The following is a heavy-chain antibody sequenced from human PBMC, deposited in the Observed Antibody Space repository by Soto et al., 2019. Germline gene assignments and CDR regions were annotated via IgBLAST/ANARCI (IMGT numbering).Heavy chain of an antibody. CDR2: TYYSGST. Sequence: SETLSLTCTVSGGSISSYYWSWIRQPPGKGLEWIGYTYYSGSTNYNPSLKSRVTISVDTSKNQFSLKLSSVTAADTAVYYCARRGDFWSGYYPFDYWGQGTLVTVSS. D-gene: IGHD3-3*01. J-gene: IGHJ4*02. CDR3: ARRGDFWSGYYPFDY. V-gene: IGHV4-59*08. CDR1: GGSISSYY.